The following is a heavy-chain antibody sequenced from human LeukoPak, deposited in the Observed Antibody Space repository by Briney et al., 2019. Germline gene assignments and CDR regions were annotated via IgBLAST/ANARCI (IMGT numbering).Heavy chain of an antibody. CDR3: AKRYYDFPLDY. CDR2: ISANGGET. Sequence: PGGSLRLSCAASGFTFSIYAMNWVRQAPGKGLEWVSSISANGGETHYADSVKGRFTISRDNSKNTLYLQINNPRVEDTAEYYCAKRYYDFPLDYWGQGTLVTVSS. J-gene: IGHJ4*02. V-gene: IGHV3-23*01. CDR1: GFTFSIYA. D-gene: IGHD3-3*01.